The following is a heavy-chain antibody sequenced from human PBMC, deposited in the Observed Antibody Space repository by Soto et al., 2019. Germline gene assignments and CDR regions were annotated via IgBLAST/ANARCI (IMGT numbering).Heavy chain of an antibody. CDR3: ARANNLEMATILFGFDP. Sequence: GGSLRLSCAASGFTFSSYAMHWVRQAPGKGLEWVAVISYDGSNKYYADSVKGRFTISRENSKNTLYLQMNSLRAEDTAVYYCARANNLEMATILFGFDPWGQGTLVTVS. V-gene: IGHV3-30-3*01. CDR1: GFTFSSYA. D-gene: IGHD5-12*01. CDR2: ISYDGSNK. J-gene: IGHJ5*02.